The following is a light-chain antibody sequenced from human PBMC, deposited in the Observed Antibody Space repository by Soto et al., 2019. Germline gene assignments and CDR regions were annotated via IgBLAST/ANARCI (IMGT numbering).Light chain of an antibody. J-gene: IGKJ1*01. CDR1: QSVSTR. CDR3: QQYSVYWT. CDR2: DAS. Sequence: DIQMTQSRSSLSASVGDRVTIICRASQSVSTRLAWYQQKPGKAPKVLIYDASSWAGGVPSRFTGSGSGTEFTLTINSLQPDDFATYYCQQYSVYWTFGQGTKV. V-gene: IGKV1-5*02.